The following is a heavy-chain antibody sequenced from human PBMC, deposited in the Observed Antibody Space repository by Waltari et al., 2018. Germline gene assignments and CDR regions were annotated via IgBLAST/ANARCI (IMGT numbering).Heavy chain of an antibody. CDR2: IKPGLGTT. Sequence: QVQLVQSGSEVKKPGSSVKVSCKASGGTFGSYAVSWGRQAPGPGLEWVGGIKPGLGTTSYAQKFQDRVTLIADDSSSTVYMELSSLKSDDTAVYYCARDRHFSDGGAYYESGLWGRGTLVTVSS. D-gene: IGHD2-21*01. J-gene: IGHJ2*01. CDR1: GGTFGSYA. V-gene: IGHV1-69*13. CDR3: ARDRHFSDGGAYYESGL.